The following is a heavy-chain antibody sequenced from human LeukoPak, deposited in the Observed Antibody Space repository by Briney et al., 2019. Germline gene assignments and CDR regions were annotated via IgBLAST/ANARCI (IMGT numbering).Heavy chain of an antibody. CDR3: ARAKDNYYGSGSYD. CDR2: IRGSGGDT. D-gene: IGHD3-10*01. J-gene: IGHJ4*02. CDR1: GFTFRSYE. V-gene: IGHV3-23*01. Sequence: PGGSLRLSCAASGFTFRSYEMNWVRQAPGKGLEWVSAIRGSGGDTYYADSVKGRFTISRDNSKNTLYLQMNSLRAEDTAVYYCARAKDNYYGSGSYDWGQGTLVTVSS.